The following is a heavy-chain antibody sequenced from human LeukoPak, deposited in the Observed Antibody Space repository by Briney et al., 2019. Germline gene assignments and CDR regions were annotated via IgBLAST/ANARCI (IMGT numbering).Heavy chain of an antibody. CDR2: INHSGST. Sequence: PSETLSLTCAVYGGSFSGYYWSWIRQPPGKGLEWIGEINHSGSTNYNPSLKSRVTISVDTSKNQFSLKLSSVTAADTAVYYCAIDYGGDSGGMDVWGQGTAVTVSS. J-gene: IGHJ6*02. V-gene: IGHV4-34*01. CDR1: GGSFSGYY. CDR3: AIDYGGDSGGMDV. D-gene: IGHD4-23*01.